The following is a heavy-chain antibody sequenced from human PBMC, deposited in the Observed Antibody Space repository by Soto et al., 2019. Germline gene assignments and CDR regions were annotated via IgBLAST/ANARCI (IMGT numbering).Heavy chain of an antibody. CDR1: GFTFSGSA. V-gene: IGHV3-73*01. D-gene: IGHD2-2*01. J-gene: IGHJ6*02. Sequence: GGSLRLSCAASGFTFSGSAMHWVRQASGKGLEWVGRIRSKANSYATAYAASVKGRFTISRDDSKNTAYLQMNSLKTEDTAVYYCTSIVVVPAANRDYYYGMDVWGQGTTVTVSS. CDR3: TSIVVVPAANRDYYYGMDV. CDR2: IRSKANSYAT.